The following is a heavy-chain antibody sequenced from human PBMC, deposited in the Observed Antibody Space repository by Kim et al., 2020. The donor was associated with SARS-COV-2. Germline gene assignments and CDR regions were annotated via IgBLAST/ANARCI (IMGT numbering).Heavy chain of an antibody. CDR2: I. Sequence: IYHADSGKGRFTISGDNAKNSLYLQMNSLRAEDTDVYYCARDVAAAGKGYWGQGTLVTVSS. J-gene: IGHJ4*02. V-gene: IGHV3-21*01. CDR3: ARDVAAAGKGY. D-gene: IGHD6-13*01.